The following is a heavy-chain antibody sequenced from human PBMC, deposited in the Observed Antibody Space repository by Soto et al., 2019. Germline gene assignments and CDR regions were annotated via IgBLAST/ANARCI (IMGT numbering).Heavy chain of an antibody. Sequence: PSETLSPTPIASGGSISSSTYNLCWIGHLLWQRLEWIGSIYYSGSTYYNPSLKSRVTISVDTSKNQFSLKLSSVTAADTAVYYCARHTPAISISDHWGQGTLVTVSS. CDR3: ARHTPAISISDH. D-gene: IGHD2-15*01. CDR2: IYYSGST. V-gene: IGHV4-39*01. CDR1: GGSISSSTYN. J-gene: IGHJ4*02.